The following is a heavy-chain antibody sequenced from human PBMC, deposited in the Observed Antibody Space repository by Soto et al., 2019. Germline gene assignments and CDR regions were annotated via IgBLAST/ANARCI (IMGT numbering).Heavy chain of an antibody. D-gene: IGHD6-6*01. J-gene: IGHJ6*02. CDR3: AKASIAARPDYYYGMDV. Sequence: GGSLRLSCAASGFTFSSYGMHWVRQAPGKGLEWVAVISYDGSNKYYADSVKGRFTISRDNSKNTLYLQMNSLRAEDTAVYYCAKASIAARPDYYYGMDVWGQGTTVTVSS. V-gene: IGHV3-30*18. CDR2: ISYDGSNK. CDR1: GFTFSSYG.